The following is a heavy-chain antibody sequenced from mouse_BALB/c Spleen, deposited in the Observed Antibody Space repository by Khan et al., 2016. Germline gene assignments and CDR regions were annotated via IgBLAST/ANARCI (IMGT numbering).Heavy chain of an antibody. CDR1: GFAFSSYW. CDR3: ARGTPFAN. J-gene: IGHJ3*01. Sequence: QVQLQQSGAELVRPGSSVKISCKASGFAFSSYWMNWVKQRPGQGLEWIGQIYPGDGATNYNGKFTGKATLTADKSSSTAYMQLSSLTSADSAVYFCARGTPFANWGQGTLVTVSA. D-gene: IGHD2-14*01. CDR2: IYPGDGAT. V-gene: IGHV1-80*01.